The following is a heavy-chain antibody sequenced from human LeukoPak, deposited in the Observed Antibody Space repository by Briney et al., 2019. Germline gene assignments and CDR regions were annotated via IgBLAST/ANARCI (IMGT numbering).Heavy chain of an antibody. V-gene: IGHV4-39*01. CDR2: IYYSGST. CDR1: GGSISSSSYY. Sequence: PSETLSLTCTVSGGSISSSSYYWGWIRQPPGKGLEWIGSIYYSGSTYYTPSLKSRVTISVDTSKNQFSLKLSSVTAADTAVYYCARIEAVAATPYYFDYWGQGTLVTVSS. J-gene: IGHJ4*02. CDR3: ARIEAVAATPYYFDY. D-gene: IGHD2-15*01.